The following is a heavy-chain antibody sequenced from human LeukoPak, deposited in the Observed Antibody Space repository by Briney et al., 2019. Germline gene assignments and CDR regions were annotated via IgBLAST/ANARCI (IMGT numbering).Heavy chain of an antibody. Sequence: GRSLRLSCAAPGLTFSSYAFNWVRQAPGKGLEWVAVISSHVNNKFYADSVKGRFTVSRDNSKNTLYLQMNSLRVKDTAVYYCARDYDVDYSSSPGWFDSWGQGTLVTVSS. J-gene: IGHJ5*01. CDR2: ISSHVNNK. D-gene: IGHD3-22*01. V-gene: IGHV3-30-3*01. CDR3: ARDYDVDYSSSPGWFDS. CDR1: GLTFSSYA.